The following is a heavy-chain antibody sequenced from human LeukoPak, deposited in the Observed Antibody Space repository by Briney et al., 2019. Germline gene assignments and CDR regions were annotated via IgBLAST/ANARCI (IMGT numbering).Heavy chain of an antibody. J-gene: IGHJ5*02. CDR1: GFTFDDYA. D-gene: IGHD6-13*01. V-gene: IGHV3-9*01. CDR3: AKLSAAGRGGWFDP. CDR2: ISWNSGSI. Sequence: GGSLRLSCAASGFTFDDYAMHWVRQAPGKGLEWVSGISWNSGSIGYADSVKGRFTISRDNAKNSLYLQMNSLRAEDTALYYCAKLSAAGRGGWFDPWGQGTLVTVSS.